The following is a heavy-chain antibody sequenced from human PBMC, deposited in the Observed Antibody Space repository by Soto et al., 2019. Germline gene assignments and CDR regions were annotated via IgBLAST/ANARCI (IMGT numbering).Heavy chain of an antibody. J-gene: IGHJ4*02. CDR3: ARLCKGLGKLYLGACL. Sequence: PGESLKISCKGSGYRYTSYWIGWVRQMPGKGLEWMGIIYPVDSDTRYSPSFQGLVTISVDKSISTAYLQWSSLRASDTAMYYCARLCKGLGKLYLGACLWGQGTLVTVSS. CDR2: IYPVDSDT. D-gene: IGHD3-16*01. CDR1: GYRYTSYW. V-gene: IGHV5-51*01.